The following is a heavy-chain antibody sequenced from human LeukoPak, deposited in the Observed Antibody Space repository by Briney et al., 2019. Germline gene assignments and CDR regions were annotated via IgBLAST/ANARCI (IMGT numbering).Heavy chain of an antibody. J-gene: IGHJ4*02. V-gene: IGHV3-23*01. Sequence: GGPLRLSCAASGFTFSSFAMSWVRQAPGKGLEWVSGISGRDGSTYYADSVKGRFTISRDNSKNTLYLQMNSLRAEDTAVYYCARAGNTRFDYWGQGTLVTVSS. D-gene: IGHD2/OR15-2a*01. CDR1: GFTFSSFA. CDR2: ISGRDGST. CDR3: ARAGNTRFDY.